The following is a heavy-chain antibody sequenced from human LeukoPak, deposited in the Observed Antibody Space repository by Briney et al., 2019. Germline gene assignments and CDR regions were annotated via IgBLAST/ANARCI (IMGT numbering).Heavy chain of an antibody. CDR3: ARLGSGTWYYCMDV. CDR1: GYTFTGYY. D-gene: IGHD3-10*01. CDR2: INPNSGGT. J-gene: IGHJ6*03. Sequence: ASVKVSCKASGYTFTGYYMHWVRQAPGQGLEWMGWINPNSGGTNYAQKFQGRVTMTRDTSISTAYMELSRLRSDDTAVYYCARLGSGTWYYCMDVWGKGATVTVSS. V-gene: IGHV1-2*02.